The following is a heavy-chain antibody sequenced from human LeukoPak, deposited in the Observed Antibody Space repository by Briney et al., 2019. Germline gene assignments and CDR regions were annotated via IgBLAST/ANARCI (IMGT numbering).Heavy chain of an antibody. Sequence: GGSLRLSCAASGFTFSNYAMSWVRQTPGKGLEWVSAISGSGGSTYYADSVKGRFTISRDNSKNTLYLQMNSLRAEDTAVYYCAKPVRRIVVLDAFDIWGQGTMVTVSS. CDR3: AKPVRRIVVLDAFDI. CDR1: GFTFSNYA. D-gene: IGHD3-22*01. V-gene: IGHV3-23*01. CDR2: ISGSGGST. J-gene: IGHJ3*02.